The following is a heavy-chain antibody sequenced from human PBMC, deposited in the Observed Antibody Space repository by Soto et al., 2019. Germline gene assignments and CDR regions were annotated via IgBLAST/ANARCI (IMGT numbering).Heavy chain of an antibody. CDR3: AKDRWLPARLIAVAGTRDDAFDI. Sequence: SGGSLRLSCAASGFTFSSYAMSWVRQAPGKGLEWVSAISGSGGSTYYADSVKGRFTISRDNSKNTLYLQMNSLRAEDTAVYYCAKDRWLPARLIAVAGTRDDAFDIWGQGTMVTVSS. CDR1: GFTFSSYA. V-gene: IGHV3-23*01. J-gene: IGHJ3*02. CDR2: ISGSGGST. D-gene: IGHD6-19*01.